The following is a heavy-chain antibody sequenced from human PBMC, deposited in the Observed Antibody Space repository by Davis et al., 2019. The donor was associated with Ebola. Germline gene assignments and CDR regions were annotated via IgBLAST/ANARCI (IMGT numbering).Heavy chain of an antibody. J-gene: IGHJ4*02. CDR2: ISGSGGDI. V-gene: IGHV3-23*01. CDR3: ARRSQGYCSGASCYAGWGY. CDR1: GFTFSNFW. Sequence: PGGSLRFSCAASGFTFSNFWMHWVRQAPGKGLEWVSAISGSGGDIYYADSVRGRFTISRDNSKNTLYLQMNSLGADDTAVYYCARRSQGYCSGASCYAGWGYWGQGTLVTVSS. D-gene: IGHD2-15*01.